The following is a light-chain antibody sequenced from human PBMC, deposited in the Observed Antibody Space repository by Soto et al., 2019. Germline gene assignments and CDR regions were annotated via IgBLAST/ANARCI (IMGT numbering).Light chain of an antibody. Sequence: EIVMTQSPATLSVSPGERATLSCRASQSVSSNLAWYQQKPGQAPRLLIYGASTRATGIPARFSGSGSGTEFTLTKSSLQSEDFAVYYCQQGGTFGPGTKVDIK. V-gene: IGKV3-15*01. CDR1: QSVSSN. J-gene: IGKJ3*01. CDR3: QQGGT. CDR2: GAS.